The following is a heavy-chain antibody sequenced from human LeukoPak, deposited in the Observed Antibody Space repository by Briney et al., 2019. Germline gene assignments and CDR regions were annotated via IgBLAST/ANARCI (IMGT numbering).Heavy chain of an antibody. V-gene: IGHV3-21*01. Sequence: GGSLRLSCAASGFTFSSYSMNWVRQAPGKGLEWVSSISSSSSYIYYADSVKGRFTISRDNAKNSLYLQMNSLRAEDTAVYYCAKRGYCGGDCYSEFDYWGRGTLVTVSS. CDR1: GFTFSSYS. J-gene: IGHJ4*02. CDR3: AKRGYCGGDCYSEFDY. D-gene: IGHD2-21*02. CDR2: ISSSSSYI.